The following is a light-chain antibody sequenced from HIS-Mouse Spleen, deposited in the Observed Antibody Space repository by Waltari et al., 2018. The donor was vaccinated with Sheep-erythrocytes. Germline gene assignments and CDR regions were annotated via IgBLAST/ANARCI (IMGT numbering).Light chain of an antibody. Sequence: QSALTQPRSVSGSPGQSVTISCTGTSSDVGGYNYVSWYQQHPGKAPKLMIYDVSKWPSGVPDRFSGSKSGSTASLTISGLQAEDDADYYCCSYAGSYNHVFATGTKVTVL. J-gene: IGLJ1*01. CDR2: DVS. V-gene: IGLV2-11*01. CDR3: CSYAGSYNHV. CDR1: SSDVGGYNY.